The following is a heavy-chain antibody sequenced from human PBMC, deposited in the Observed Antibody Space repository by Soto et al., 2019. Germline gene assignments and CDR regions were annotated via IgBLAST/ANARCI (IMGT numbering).Heavy chain of an antibody. J-gene: IGHJ6*02. CDR1: AGTFSRYA. V-gene: IGHV1-69*13. CDR3: ARSGYSYGPPSNYYYGMDV. Sequence: SVKVSCKARAGTFSRYAISLVRQAPGQGLEWMGGIIPIFGTANYSQEFQGRVTITADESTSTAYMELSSLRSEDTAVYYCARSGYSYGPPSNYYYGMDVWGQGTKVTVSS. CDR2: IIPIFGTA. D-gene: IGHD5-18*01.